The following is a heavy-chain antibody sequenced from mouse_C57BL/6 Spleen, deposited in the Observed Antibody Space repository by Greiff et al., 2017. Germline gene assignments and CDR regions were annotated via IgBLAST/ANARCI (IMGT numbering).Heavy chain of an antibody. V-gene: IGHV2-2*01. J-gene: IGHJ4*01. CDR1: GFSLTSYG. CDR3: ARKRDYDDYAMDY. D-gene: IGHD2-4*01. CDR2: IWSGGST. Sequence: VQLQQSGPGLVQPSPSLSITCTVSGFSLTSYGVHWVRQSPGKGLEWLGVIWSGGSTDYNAAFISRLSISKDNSKSQVYFKMNSLQDDDTAIYYCARKRDYDDYAMDYWGQGTSVTVSS.